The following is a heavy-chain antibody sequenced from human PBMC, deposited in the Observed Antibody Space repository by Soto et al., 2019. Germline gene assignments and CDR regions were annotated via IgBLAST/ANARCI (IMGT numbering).Heavy chain of an antibody. V-gene: IGHV4-31*03. J-gene: IGHJ3*02. D-gene: IGHD5-12*01. CDR1: GGSVSSGAYY. Sequence: QVQLQESDAGLVKASQTLSLTCTVSGGSVSSGAYYWTWIRQRPGKSLEWIGYIYYSGSTYYSPSLESRLSISLDTSKNHFSLRLSSVTAADTAMYYCARARLRAVYAFDIWGQGTMVTVSS. CDR3: ARARLRAVYAFDI. CDR2: IYYSGST.